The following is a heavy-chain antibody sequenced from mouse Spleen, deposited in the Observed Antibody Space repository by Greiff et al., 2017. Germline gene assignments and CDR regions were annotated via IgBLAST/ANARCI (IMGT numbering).Heavy chain of an antibody. D-gene: IGHD3-3*01. CDR2: ISSGGGNT. Sequence: EVQRVESGGGLVKPGGSLKLSCAASGFTFSSYTMSWVRQTPAKRLEWVATISSGGGNTYYPDSVKGRFTISRDNARNTLYLQMSSLRSEDTAMYYCARRGRGYFDYWGQGTTLTVSS. V-gene: IGHV5-9*04. CDR3: ARRGRGYFDY. CDR1: GFTFSSYT. J-gene: IGHJ2*01.